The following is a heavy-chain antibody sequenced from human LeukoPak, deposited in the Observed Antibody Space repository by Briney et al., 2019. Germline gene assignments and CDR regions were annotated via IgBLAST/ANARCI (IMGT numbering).Heavy chain of an antibody. CDR2: IWNDGRNK. CDR3: AKGSLAAATPFDY. CDR1: GFSFRSYG. Sequence: PGRSLRLSCVASGFSFRSYGMHWVRQAPGKGLEWVAVIWNDGRNKYYADFVKGRFTVSRDNSKNTLYLQMNSLRAEDTAVYYCAKGSLAAATPFDYWGQGTLVTVSS. J-gene: IGHJ4*02. V-gene: IGHV3-33*06. D-gene: IGHD6-13*01.